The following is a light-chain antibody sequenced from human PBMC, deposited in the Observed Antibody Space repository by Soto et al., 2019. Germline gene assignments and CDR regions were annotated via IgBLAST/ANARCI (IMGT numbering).Light chain of an antibody. V-gene: IGKV1-5*01. CDR1: QSISSW. CDR3: QQYNSDSLGGT. Sequence: DIQMTQSPSTLSASVGDRVTITCRASQSISSWLAWYQQKPGKAPKLLIYDASSLESGVPSRFSGSGSGTEFTLAISSLQPADFATYYCQQYNSDSLGGTFGQGTKVEIK. CDR2: DAS. J-gene: IGKJ1*01.